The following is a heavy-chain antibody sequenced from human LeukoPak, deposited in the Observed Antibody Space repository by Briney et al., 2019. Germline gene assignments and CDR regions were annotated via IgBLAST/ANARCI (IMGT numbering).Heavy chain of an antibody. Sequence: SVTLSLTCTVSGGSISSYYWSWIRRPPGKGLEWIGYIYTSGSTNYNPSLKSRVTISVDTSKNQFSLKLSSVTAADTAVYYCARRGIAASFDYWGQGTLVTVSS. D-gene: IGHD6-13*01. V-gene: IGHV4-4*09. CDR2: IYTSGST. CDR3: ARRGIAASFDY. CDR1: GGSISSYY. J-gene: IGHJ4*02.